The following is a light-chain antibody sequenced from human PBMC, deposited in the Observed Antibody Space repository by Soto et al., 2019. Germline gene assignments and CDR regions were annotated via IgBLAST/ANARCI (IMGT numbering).Light chain of an antibody. CDR3: QQSYSTPPT. J-gene: IGKJ1*01. CDR1: QSISTY. Sequence: DIQMTQSPSSLSASVGDRVTITCRASQSISTYLNWYQQTPGKAPKLPIYAASSLQSGVPSRFSGSGSGTDFTLTISSLHPEDSATYYCQQSYSTPPTFRQGTKVDSK. CDR2: AAS. V-gene: IGKV1-39*01.